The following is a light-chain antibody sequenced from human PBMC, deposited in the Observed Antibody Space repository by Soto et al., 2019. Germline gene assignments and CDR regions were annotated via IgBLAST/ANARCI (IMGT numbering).Light chain of an antibody. CDR3: QQYTGYPWT. J-gene: IGKJ1*01. Sequence: DIQMTQSPSTLSASVGDRVTITCRASQSISSSLAWYQQKPGKAPKLLISKASSLESGVPSRFSGSGSGTEFTLTISRLQPGDFATYYCQQYTGYPWTFGQGTKVDIX. CDR2: KAS. V-gene: IGKV1-5*03. CDR1: QSISSS.